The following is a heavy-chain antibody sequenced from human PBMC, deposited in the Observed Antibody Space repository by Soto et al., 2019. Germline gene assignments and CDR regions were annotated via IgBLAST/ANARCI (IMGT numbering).Heavy chain of an antibody. D-gene: IGHD6-19*01. CDR3: ARDGLGYSSGWYPDY. V-gene: IGHV3-30-3*01. J-gene: IGHJ4*02. CDR2: ISYDGSNK. CDR1: GFTFSSYA. Sequence: QVQLVESGGGVVQPGRSLRLSCAASGFTFSSYAMHWVRQAPGNGLEWVAVISYDGSNKYYADSVKGRFPVSRDTSKNPLYLQMNSLRAEDTAVYYSARDGLGYSSGWYPDYWGQGTLVTVSS.